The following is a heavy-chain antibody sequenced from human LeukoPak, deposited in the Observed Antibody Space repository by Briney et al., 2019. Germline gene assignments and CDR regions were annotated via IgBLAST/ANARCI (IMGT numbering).Heavy chain of an antibody. V-gene: IGHV1-69*04. CDR2: IIPILGIA. J-gene: IGHJ4*02. D-gene: IGHD2-21*01. CDR3: ARDAPEVITGN. Sequence: SVKVSCKASGYTFTSYDISWVRQAPGQGLEWMGRIIPILGIANYAQKFQGRVTITADKSTSTAYMELSSLRSEDTAVYYCARDAPEVITGNWGQGTLVTVSS. CDR1: GYTFTSYD.